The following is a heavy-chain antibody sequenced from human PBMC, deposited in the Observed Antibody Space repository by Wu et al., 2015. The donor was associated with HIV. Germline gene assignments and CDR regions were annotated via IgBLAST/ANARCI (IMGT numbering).Heavy chain of an antibody. D-gene: IGHD2-2*01. CDR1: GYTFTGHY. CDR2: INPHSGGT. V-gene: IGHV1-2*02. Sequence: QVQLVQSGAEVKKPGASVKVSCKASGYTFTGHYIHWVRQAPGQGLEWMGWINPHSGGTYFAQKFQDRVIMTRDTSISTAYMELSSLRSEDTAVYYCARGDCSSTSCPIDYWGQGTLVTVSS. J-gene: IGHJ4*02. CDR3: ARGDCSSTSCPIDY.